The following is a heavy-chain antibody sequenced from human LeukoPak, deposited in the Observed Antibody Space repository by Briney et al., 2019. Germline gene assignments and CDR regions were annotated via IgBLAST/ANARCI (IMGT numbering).Heavy chain of an antibody. CDR3: ATSDTVSTYNWFDP. J-gene: IGHJ5*02. CDR1: GGSVSSNTYF. Sequence: PSQTLSLTRNVSGGSVSSNTYFWGWIRRPPGKGLEWIGRIRYSGSTYYNPSLKSRVTISVVTSNNQFSLHLTSLTAADTAVYYCATSDTVSTYNWFDPWGLGTLVTVS. CDR2: IRYSGST. D-gene: IGHD5/OR15-5a*01. V-gene: IGHV4-39*01.